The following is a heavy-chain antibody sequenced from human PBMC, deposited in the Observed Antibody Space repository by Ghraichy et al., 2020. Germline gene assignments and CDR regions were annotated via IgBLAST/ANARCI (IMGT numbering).Heavy chain of an antibody. CDR3: AREGPWNYYYGMDV. CDR2: ISSSSSYI. V-gene: IGHV3-21*01. Sequence: GGSLRLSCAASGFTFSSYSMNWVRQAPGKGLEWVSSISSSSSYIYYADSVKGRFTISRDNAKNSLHLQMNSLRAEDTAVYYCAREGPWNYYYGMDVWGQGTTVTVSS. D-gene: IGHD3-3*01. J-gene: IGHJ6*02. CDR1: GFTFSSYS.